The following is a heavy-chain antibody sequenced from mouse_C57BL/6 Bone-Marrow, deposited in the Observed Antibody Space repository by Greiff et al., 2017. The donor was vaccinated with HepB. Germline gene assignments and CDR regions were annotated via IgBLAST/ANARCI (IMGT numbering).Heavy chain of an antibody. D-gene: IGHD1-1*01. CDR3: ARPRYGSSYPWYFDV. CDR1: GYTFTDYY. J-gene: IGHJ1*03. CDR2: INPYNGGT. Sequence: EVQRVESGPVLVKPGASVKMSCKASGYTFTDYYMNWVKQSHGKSLEWIGVINPYNGGTSYNQKFKGKATLTVDKSSSTAYMELNSLTSEDSAVYYCARPRYGSSYPWYFDVWGTGTTVTVSS. V-gene: IGHV1-19*01.